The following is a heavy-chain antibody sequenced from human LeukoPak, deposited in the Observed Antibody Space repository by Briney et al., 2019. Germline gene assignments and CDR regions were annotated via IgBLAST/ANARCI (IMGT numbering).Heavy chain of an antibody. CDR1: GGTFSSYA. Sequence: GSSVKVSCKASGGTFSSYAISWLRQAPGQGLEWMGRIIPIFGTANYAQKFQGRVTITTDESTSTAYMELSSLRSEDTAVYYCARDPDPWGPFDIWGQGTMVTVSS. CDR3: ARDPDPWGPFDI. CDR2: IIPIFGTA. V-gene: IGHV1-69*05. D-gene: IGHD3-16*01. J-gene: IGHJ3*02.